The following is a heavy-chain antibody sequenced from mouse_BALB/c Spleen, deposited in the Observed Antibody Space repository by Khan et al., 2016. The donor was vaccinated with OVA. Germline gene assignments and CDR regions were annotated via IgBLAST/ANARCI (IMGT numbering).Heavy chain of an antibody. CDR1: GFTFSSYV. D-gene: IGHD2-14*01. CDR2: ISSGGST. CDR3: AREGDKYDEYYFDY. J-gene: IGHJ2*01. Sequence: EVELVESGGDLVKPGGSLKLSCAASGFTFSSYVMSWVRQTPEKRLEWVASISSGGSTSYSDSAKGRLTTFRDNARNIPYLQMSSLRTEETAMYYCAREGDKYDEYYFDYWGQGTTLTVSS. V-gene: IGHV5-6-5*01.